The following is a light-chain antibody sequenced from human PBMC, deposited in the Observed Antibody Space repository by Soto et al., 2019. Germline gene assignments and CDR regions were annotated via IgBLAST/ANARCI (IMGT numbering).Light chain of an antibody. J-gene: IGLJ1*01. CDR2: EVS. V-gene: IGLV2-14*01. CDR3: SSYTCSTAYV. CDR1: SSNVGGYNY. Sequence: QSAPTQPASVPGSPGQSISISCPGTSSNVGGYNYVSWYQLHPGKAPKLMVYEVSNRPSGVSNRCSGSKSGNTASLTISGLQAEDEADYYCSSYTCSTAYVFGTGTKVTV.